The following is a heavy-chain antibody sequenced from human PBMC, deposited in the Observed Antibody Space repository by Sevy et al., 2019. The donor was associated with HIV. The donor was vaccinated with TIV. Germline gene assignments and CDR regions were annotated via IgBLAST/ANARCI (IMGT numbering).Heavy chain of an antibody. CDR1: GFTFNSYT. D-gene: IGHD3-16*02. CDR3: ARDYDYVRGTSRPYYFDH. J-gene: IGHJ4*01. CDR2: IGTSRQTI. Sequence: GGSLRLSCTASGFTFNSYTMNWVRQAPGQGLEWISYIGTSRQTIYYAGSVQGRFTISRDNAKNTLYLQMTSLRVEDTAVYYCARDYDYVRGTSRPYYFDHWGHGTLVTVSS. V-gene: IGHV3-48*01.